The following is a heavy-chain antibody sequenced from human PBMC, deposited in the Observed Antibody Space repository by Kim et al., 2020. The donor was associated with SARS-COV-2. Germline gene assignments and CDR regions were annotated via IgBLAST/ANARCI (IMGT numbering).Heavy chain of an antibody. J-gene: IGHJ4*02. CDR3: ARDLKLWFGEFPYYFDY. D-gene: IGHD3-10*01. Sequence: VKGRFTISRDNAKNSLYLQMNSLRAEDTAVYYCARDLKLWFGEFPYYFDYWGQGTLVTVSS. V-gene: IGHV3-11*06.